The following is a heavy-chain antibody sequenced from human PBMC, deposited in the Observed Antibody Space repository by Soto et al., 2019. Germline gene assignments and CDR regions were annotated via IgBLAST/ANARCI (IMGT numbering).Heavy chain of an antibody. CDR2: IYYSGRT. CDR1: GGSISSDAYY. Sequence: TSETLSLTCTVSGGSISSDAYYWSWIRQHPGKGLEWIGYIYYSGRTYYNPSLKSRVTISVDTSKRQFSLKLYSVTAADTAVYYCASDYSSGNYPFDYWGQGTLVTVSS. CDR3: ASDYSSGNYPFDY. J-gene: IGHJ4*02. D-gene: IGHD3-22*01. V-gene: IGHV4-31*03.